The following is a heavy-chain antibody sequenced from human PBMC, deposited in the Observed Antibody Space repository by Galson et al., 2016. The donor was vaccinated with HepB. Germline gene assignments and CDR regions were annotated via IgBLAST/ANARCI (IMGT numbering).Heavy chain of an antibody. CDR1: GFTFSLYW. V-gene: IGHV3-7*01. J-gene: IGHJ5*02. CDR2: MKGDGSET. D-gene: IGHD3-3*01. CDR3: ARDATIFGVIIGFDP. Sequence: SLRLSCAASGFTFSLYWMTWIRQAPGKGLEWVAKMKGDGSETYYGDSVKGRFTNSRDNAENSLYLQMNSLRAEDTAVYYCARDATIFGVIIGFDPWGQGTLVTVSS.